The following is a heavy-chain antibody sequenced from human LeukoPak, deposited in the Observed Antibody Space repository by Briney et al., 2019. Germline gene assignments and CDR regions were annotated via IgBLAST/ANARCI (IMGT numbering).Heavy chain of an antibody. D-gene: IGHD2-21*02. CDR2: IYYSGST. CDR3: ARANCGGDCYHYYYGMDV. J-gene: IGHJ6*02. V-gene: IGHV4-59*01. CDR1: GGSISSYY. Sequence: PSETLSLTCTVSGGSISSYYWSWIRQPPGKGLEWIGYIYYSGSTNYNPSLKSRVTISVDTSKNQFSLKLSSVTAADTAVYYCARANCGGDCYHYYYGMDVWGQGTTVTVSS.